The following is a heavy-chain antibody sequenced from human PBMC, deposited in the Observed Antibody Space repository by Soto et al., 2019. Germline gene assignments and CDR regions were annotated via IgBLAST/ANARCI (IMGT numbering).Heavy chain of an antibody. J-gene: IGHJ4*02. D-gene: IGHD5-12*01. CDR1: GFTFSSYA. CDR2: ISGSGGST. CDR3: AKPEGMDMVATRFDY. V-gene: IGHV3-23*01. Sequence: GGSLRLSCAASGFTFSSYAMSWVRQAPGKGLEWVSAISGSGGSTYYADSVKGRFTISRDNSKNTLYLQMNSLRAEDTAVYYWAKPEGMDMVATRFDYGAQGPRVTAS.